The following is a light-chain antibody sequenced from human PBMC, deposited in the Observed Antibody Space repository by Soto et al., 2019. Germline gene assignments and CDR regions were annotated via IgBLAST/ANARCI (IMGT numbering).Light chain of an antibody. CDR3: QQSGISPRK. J-gene: IGKJ1*01. CDR1: QSVRSNY. Sequence: ESVLTQSPGTLSLSPGERATLSCRASQSVRSNYLAWYQQKPGQAPRLLIYGASSRATGIPDRFSGSGSGTDFTLTISRLEPEDFEVYYCQQSGISPRKCGKATKVYI. V-gene: IGKV3-20*01. CDR2: GAS.